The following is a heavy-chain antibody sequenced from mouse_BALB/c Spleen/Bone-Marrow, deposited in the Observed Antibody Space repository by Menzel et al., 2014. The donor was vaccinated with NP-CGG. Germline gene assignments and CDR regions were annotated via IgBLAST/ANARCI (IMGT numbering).Heavy chain of an antibody. D-gene: IGHD2-4*01. CDR1: GYTFTDYV. Sequence: VQLQQPGPELVKPGASVKMSCKASGYTFTDYVISWVKQRTGQGLEWIGEIYPGSGSTYYNEKFKGKATRTADTSSNPAYMPLSSVTSEDSAVYFCTRCGGLRDYNYWGQGPTLTVPS. CDR2: IYPGSGST. CDR3: TRCGGLRDYNY. V-gene: IGHV1-83*01. J-gene: IGHJ2*01.